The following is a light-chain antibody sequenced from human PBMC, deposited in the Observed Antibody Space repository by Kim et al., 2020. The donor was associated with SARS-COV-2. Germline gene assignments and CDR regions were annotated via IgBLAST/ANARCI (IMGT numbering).Light chain of an antibody. CDR3: NSRDSSGNHWV. CDR1: SLRSYY. Sequence: ALGQTVRITCQGDSLRSYYARWYQQKPGQAPVFVIYGKNNRPSGIPDRFSGSSSGNTASLTITGAQAEDEADYYCNSRDSSGNHWVFGGGTQLTVL. CDR2: GKN. V-gene: IGLV3-19*01. J-gene: IGLJ3*02.